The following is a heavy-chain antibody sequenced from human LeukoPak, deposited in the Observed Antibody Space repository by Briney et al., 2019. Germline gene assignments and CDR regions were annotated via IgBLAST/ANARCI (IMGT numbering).Heavy chain of an antibody. D-gene: IGHD5-18*01. V-gene: IGHV3-21*01. J-gene: IGHJ3*02. CDR3: ARLRIEGYSYVRSPDAFDI. Sequence: KPGGSLRLSCAASGFTFSSYSMNWVRQAPGKGLEWVSSISSSSSYIYYADSVKGRFTISRDNGKNSLYLQMNSLRAEDTAVYYCARLRIEGYSYVRSPDAFDIWGQGTMVTVSS. CDR1: GFTFSSYS. CDR2: ISSSSSYI.